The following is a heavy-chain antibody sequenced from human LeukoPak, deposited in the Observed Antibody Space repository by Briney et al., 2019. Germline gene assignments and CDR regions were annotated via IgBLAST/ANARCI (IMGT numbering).Heavy chain of an antibody. CDR3: ARGMRDIVVVPAAIWFDP. CDR1: GGSISSYY. V-gene: IGHV4-4*07. CDR2: IYTSGST. J-gene: IGHJ5*02. D-gene: IGHD2-2*01. Sequence: SETLSLTCTVSGGSISSYYWSWIRQPAGKGLEWIGRIYTSGSTNYNPSLKSRVTMSVDTSKNQFSLKLSSVTAADTAVYYCARGMRDIVVVPAAIWFDPWGQGTLVTVSS.